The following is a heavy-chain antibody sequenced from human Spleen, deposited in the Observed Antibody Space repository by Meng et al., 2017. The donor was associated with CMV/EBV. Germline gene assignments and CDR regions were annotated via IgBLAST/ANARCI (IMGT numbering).Heavy chain of an antibody. CDR2: ISSRSTYI. Sequence: ETLSLTCAASGFTFSNHIMNWVRQAPGKGLEWVSSISSRSTYISYTDSVKGRFTVSRDNAKNSLYLQMTSLRAEDTAIYYCARDRGYSHGYAFDHWGQGTPVTVSS. D-gene: IGHD5-18*01. CDR1: GFTFSNHI. V-gene: IGHV3-21*01. J-gene: IGHJ4*02. CDR3: ARDRGYSHGYAFDH.